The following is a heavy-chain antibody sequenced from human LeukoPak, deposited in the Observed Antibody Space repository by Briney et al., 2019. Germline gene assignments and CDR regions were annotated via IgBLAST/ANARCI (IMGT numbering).Heavy chain of an antibody. D-gene: IGHD2-21*01. CDR1: GFTFNNYE. CDR2: ISTDGTMA. CDR3: ARETIDCGGDCYDY. J-gene: IGHJ4*02. Sequence: PGGSLRLSCAASGFTFNNYEMNWVRQAPGKGLEWISYISTDGTMAYYAGSVKGRFTISRDNAKNSLYLQMNSLRADGTAVYYCARETIDCGGDCYDYWGQGTLATVSS. V-gene: IGHV3-48*03.